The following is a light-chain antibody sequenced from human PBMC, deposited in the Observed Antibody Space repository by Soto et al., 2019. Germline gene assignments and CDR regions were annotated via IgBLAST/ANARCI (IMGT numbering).Light chain of an antibody. Sequence: QSVLTQPPSASGTPGQRVAISCSGSSSNIGKNAVNWYQQLPGTAPKLLIYSNNLRPSGVPDRFSGSKSGTSASLAFSGLQSEDEADYYCAAWDDSLNGPVFGGGTKVTVL. J-gene: IGLJ3*02. CDR1: SSNIGKNA. V-gene: IGLV1-44*01. CDR2: SNN. CDR3: AAWDDSLNGPV.